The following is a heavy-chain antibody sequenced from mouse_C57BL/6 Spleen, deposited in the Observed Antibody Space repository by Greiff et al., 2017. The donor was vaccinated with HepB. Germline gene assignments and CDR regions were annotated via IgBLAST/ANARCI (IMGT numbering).Heavy chain of an antibody. D-gene: IGHD1-1*01. CDR3: ATSSYYGSSYRYFDV. J-gene: IGHJ1*03. V-gene: IGHV1-22*01. CDR1: GYTFTDYN. CDR2: INPNNGGT. Sequence: EVKLMESGPELVKPGASVKMSCKASGYTFTDYNMHWVKQSHGKSLEWIGYINPNNGGTSYNQKFKGKATLTVNKSSSTAYMELRSLTSEDSAVYYCATSSYYGSSYRYFDVWGTGTTVTVSS.